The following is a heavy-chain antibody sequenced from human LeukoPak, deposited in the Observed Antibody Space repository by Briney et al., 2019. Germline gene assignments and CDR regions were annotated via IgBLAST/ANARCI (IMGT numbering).Heavy chain of an antibody. CDR3: ARDVGYYYGSGAHY. Sequence: GGSLRLSCAASGFTFSSYAMHWVRQAPGKGLEWVAVISYDGSNKYYADSVKGRFTISRDNSKNTLYLQMNSLRAEDTAVYYCARDVGYYYGSGAHYWGQGTLVTVSS. J-gene: IGHJ4*02. V-gene: IGHV3-30*04. CDR1: GFTFSSYA. D-gene: IGHD3-10*01. CDR2: ISYDGSNK.